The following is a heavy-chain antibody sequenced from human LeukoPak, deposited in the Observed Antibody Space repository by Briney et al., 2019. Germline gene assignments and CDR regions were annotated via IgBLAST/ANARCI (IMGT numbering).Heavy chain of an antibody. Sequence: GGSLRLSCAASGFTFSSYWMSWVRQAPGKGLEWVANIKQDGSEKYYVDSVKGRFTIFRDNAKNSLYLQMNSLRAEDTAVYYCARDRSSSTYYFDYWGQGTLVTVSS. CDR1: GFTFSSYW. D-gene: IGHD6-13*01. CDR2: IKQDGSEK. CDR3: ARDRSSSTYYFDY. J-gene: IGHJ4*02. V-gene: IGHV3-7*03.